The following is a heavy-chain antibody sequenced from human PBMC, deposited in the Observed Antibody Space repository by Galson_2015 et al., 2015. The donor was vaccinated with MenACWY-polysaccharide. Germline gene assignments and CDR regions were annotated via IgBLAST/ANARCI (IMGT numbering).Heavy chain of an antibody. Sequence: SLRLSCAASGFTFSSYSMNWVRQAPGKGLEWVSSISSSSSYIYYADSVKGRFTISGDNAKNSLYLQMNSLRAEDTAVYYCASRGGYYYDSSGYYYGNANRTFDIWGQGTMVTVSS. D-gene: IGHD3-22*01. CDR1: GFTFSSYS. CDR2: ISSSSSYI. V-gene: IGHV3-21*01. CDR3: ASRGGYYYDSSGYYYGNANRTFDI. J-gene: IGHJ3*02.